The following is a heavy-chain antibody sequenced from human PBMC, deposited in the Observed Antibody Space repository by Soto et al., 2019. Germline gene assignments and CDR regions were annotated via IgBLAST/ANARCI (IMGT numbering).Heavy chain of an antibody. CDR3: ARGAADTAMVDS. D-gene: IGHD5-18*01. CDR2: IFYSGST. V-gene: IGHV4-59*01. CDR1: GGSIRSYY. Sequence: PSETLSLTCTVSGGSIRSYYWTWIRQPPGKGLEWLGYIFYSGSTFYNPSLKSRVTISIRTSKSQFSLQLTSATAADTAVYYCARGAADTAMVDSWGQGTLVTVSS. J-gene: IGHJ4*02.